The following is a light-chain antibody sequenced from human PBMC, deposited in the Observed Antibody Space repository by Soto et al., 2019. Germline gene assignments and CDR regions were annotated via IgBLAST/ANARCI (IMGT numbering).Light chain of an antibody. J-gene: IGLJ2*01. Sequence: QSALTQPASVSGSPGQSITISCTGTSSDVGGYNYVSWYQQHPGKAPKLMIYEVSNRPSGVSNRFSGSKSGNTASLTISGRQAEDEADYYCSSYTSSSTRGVFGGGTKVTVL. CDR3: SSYTSSSTRGV. CDR2: EVS. V-gene: IGLV2-14*01. CDR1: SSDVGGYNY.